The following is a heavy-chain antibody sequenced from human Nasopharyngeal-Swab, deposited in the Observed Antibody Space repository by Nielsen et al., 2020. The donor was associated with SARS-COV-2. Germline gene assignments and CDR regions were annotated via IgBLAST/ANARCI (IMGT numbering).Heavy chain of an antibody. J-gene: IGHJ6*02. Sequence: SETLSLTCAVYGGSFSGYYWSWIRQPAGKGLEWIGRIYTSGSTNYNPSLKSRVTISVDTSKNQFSLKLSSVTAADTAVYYCASFSYGSGSYYYYGMDVWGQGTTVTVSS. CDR1: GGSFSGYY. V-gene: IGHV4-59*10. CDR2: IYTSGST. CDR3: ASFSYGSGSYYYYGMDV. D-gene: IGHD3-10*01.